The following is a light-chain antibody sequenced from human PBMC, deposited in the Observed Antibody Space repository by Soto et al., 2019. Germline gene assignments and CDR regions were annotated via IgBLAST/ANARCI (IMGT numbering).Light chain of an antibody. CDR1: QSVGSN. J-gene: IGKJ2*01. V-gene: IGKV3D-15*01. Sequence: EIVMAQSPATPSGARGERGTLSWRARQSVGSNLAWYQQKPGQTPSVLISGASTRATGIPARSSGSGSGTEFTLTISSLQSEDFAVYYCQQYIDWPETFGQVTDVDIK. CDR2: GAS. CDR3: QQYIDWPET.